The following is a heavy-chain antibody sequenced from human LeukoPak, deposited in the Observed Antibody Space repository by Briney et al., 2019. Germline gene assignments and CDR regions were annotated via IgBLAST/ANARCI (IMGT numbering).Heavy chain of an antibody. V-gene: IGHV3-48*03. Sequence: GGSLRLSCAASGFTFSSYEMNWVRQAPGKGLEWVSYISSSGSTIYYADSVKGRFTISRDNAKNSLYLQMNSLRAEDTAVYYCARDRHYYDSSGYYPYFDYWGRGTLVTVSS. CDR1: GFTFSSYE. J-gene: IGHJ4*02. CDR2: ISSSGSTI. CDR3: ARDRHYYDSSGYYPYFDY. D-gene: IGHD3-22*01.